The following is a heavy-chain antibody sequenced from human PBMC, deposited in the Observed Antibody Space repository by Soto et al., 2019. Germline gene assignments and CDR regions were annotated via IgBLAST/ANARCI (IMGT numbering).Heavy chain of an antibody. CDR1: GGSISRGVYY. CDR2: IYYSGST. J-gene: IGHJ3*02. V-gene: IGHV4-31*02. Sequence: LSLTCTVSGGSISRGVYYWSWIRQHPGKGLEWIVYIYYSGSTYYNPSLKSRVTISVDTSKNQFSLKLSSVTAADTAVYYCARDQDYYDSSGYVSDAFDIWGHGTMVTVSS. CDR3: ARDQDYYDSSGYVSDAFDI. D-gene: IGHD3-22*01.